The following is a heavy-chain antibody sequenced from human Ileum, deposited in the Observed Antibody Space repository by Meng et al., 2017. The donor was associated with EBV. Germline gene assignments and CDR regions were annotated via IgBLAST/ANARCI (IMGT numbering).Heavy chain of an antibody. CDR2: IYHSGST. CDR1: GDSISSNNW. J-gene: IGHJ4*02. D-gene: IGHD4-17*01. V-gene: IGHV4-4*02. Sequence: QGQLRESGPGLGEPSGALSLTCAVSGDSISSNNWWSWVRQPPGKGLEWIGEIYHSGSTNYNPSFKSRVTMSVDKSKNQISLNLSSVTAADTAVYYCASGRDYAWHSWGRGTLVTVSS. CDR3: ASGRDYAWHS.